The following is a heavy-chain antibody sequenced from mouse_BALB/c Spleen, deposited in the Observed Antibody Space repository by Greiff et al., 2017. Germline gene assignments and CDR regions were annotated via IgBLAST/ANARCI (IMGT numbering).Heavy chain of an antibody. J-gene: IGHJ3*01. CDR2: ISYSGST. V-gene: IGHV3-2*02. CDR3: ARSNYDYDKAY. CDR1: GYSITSDYA. Sequence: EVKLEESGPGLVKPSQSLSLTCTVTGYSITSDYAWNWIRQFPGNKLEWMGYISYSGSTSYNPSLKSRISITRDTSKNQFFLQLNSVTTEDTATYYCARSNYDYDKAYWGQGTLVTVSA. D-gene: IGHD2-4*01.